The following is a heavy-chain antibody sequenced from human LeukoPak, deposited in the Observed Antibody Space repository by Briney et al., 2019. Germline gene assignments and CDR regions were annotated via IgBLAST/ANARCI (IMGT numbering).Heavy chain of an antibody. D-gene: IGHD3-10*01. CDR3: ARPRTYYYGSGSYYNVPFDY. CDR1: GYTFTSYY. Sequence: ASVKVSCKASGYTFTSYYMHWVRHAPGPGLEWMGIINLSGGSTSYAQKFQGRVTMTRDTSTSTVYMELSSLRSEDTAVYYCARPRTYYYGSGSYYNVPFDYWGQGTLVTVSS. CDR2: INLSGGST. J-gene: IGHJ4*02. V-gene: IGHV1-46*01.